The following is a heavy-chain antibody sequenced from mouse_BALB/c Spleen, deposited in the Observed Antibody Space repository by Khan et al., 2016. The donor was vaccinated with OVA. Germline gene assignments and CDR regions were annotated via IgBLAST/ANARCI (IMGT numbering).Heavy chain of an antibody. D-gene: IGHD2-1*01. CDR1: GYSFTDYN. CDR2: IDPYYGDA. J-gene: IGHJ2*01. V-gene: IGHV1-39*01. Sequence: VQLKESGPELDKPGASVKISCKASGYSFTDYNMNWVKQSNGKSLEWIGNIDPYYGDAHYNQKFKGKATLTVDRSSSTATMQLKSLTSEDSAVYYCTRLRTNYSFDYWGQGTTLTVSS. CDR3: TRLRTNYSFDY.